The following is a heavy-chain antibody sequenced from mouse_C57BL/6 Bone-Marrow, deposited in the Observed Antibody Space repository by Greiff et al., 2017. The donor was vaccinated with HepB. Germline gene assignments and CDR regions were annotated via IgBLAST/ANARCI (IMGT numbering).Heavy chain of an antibody. CDR3: TTCVSAITRVFL. V-gene: IGHV14-4*01. J-gene: IGHJ4*01. D-gene: IGHD1-1*01. CDR1: GFNITDDY. Sequence: VQLQQSGAELVRPGASVKLSCTASGFNITDDYMHWVKQRPEQGLEWIGWIDPENGDTEYASKFQGKATITADTSSNTAYLQLSSLTSEDTAVYYCTTCVSAITRVFLRGRGTAITVTA. CDR2: IDPENGDT.